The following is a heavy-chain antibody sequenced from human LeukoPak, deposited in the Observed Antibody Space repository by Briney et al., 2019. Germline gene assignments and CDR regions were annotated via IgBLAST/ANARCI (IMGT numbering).Heavy chain of an antibody. V-gene: IGHV3-74*01. J-gene: IGHJ4*02. CDR1: GFTFSSDW. Sequence: GGSLRLSCGASGFTFSSDWMHWVRQAPGKGLAWVARINRDGTTTNYADSAKGRFTISRDNARNTLYLQMNSLRAEDTALYYCARLGYDHSYGGEDYWGRGTLVIVSS. D-gene: IGHD3-16*01. CDR2: INRDGTTT. CDR3: ARLGYDHSYGGEDY.